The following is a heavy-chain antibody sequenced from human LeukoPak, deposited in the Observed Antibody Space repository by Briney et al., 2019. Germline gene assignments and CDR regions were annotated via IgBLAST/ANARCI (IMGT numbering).Heavy chain of an antibody. CDR3: AREPSDIALDV. CDR2: IYSGGST. V-gene: IGHV3-53*01. Sequence: AGGSLRLSCAASGFTFSSYSMNWVRQAPGKGLEWVSVIYSGGSTDYADSVKGRFTISRDNSRNTLYLQMNTLRAEDTAVYYCAREPSDIALDVWGQGTTVTVSS. J-gene: IGHJ6*02. D-gene: IGHD2-15*01. CDR1: GFTFSSYS.